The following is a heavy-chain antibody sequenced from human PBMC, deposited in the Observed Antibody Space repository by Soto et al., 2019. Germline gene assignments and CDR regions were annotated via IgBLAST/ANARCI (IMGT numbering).Heavy chain of an antibody. CDR3: ARTLYSYGPRFDY. CDR1: GGSISSYY. J-gene: IGHJ4*02. CDR2: IYYSGST. V-gene: IGHV4-59*01. Sequence: PSATLSLTRTVSGGSISSYYWSWIRQPPGKGLEWIGYIYYSGSTNYNPSLKSRVTISVDTSKNQFSLKLSSVTAADTAVYYCARTLYSYGPRFDYWGQGTLVTVS. D-gene: IGHD5-18*01.